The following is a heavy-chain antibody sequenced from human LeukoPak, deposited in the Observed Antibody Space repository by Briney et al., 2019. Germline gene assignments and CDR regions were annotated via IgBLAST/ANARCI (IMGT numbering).Heavy chain of an antibody. CDR1: GFTFSSYA. J-gene: IGHJ4*02. CDR2: ISGSGST. Sequence: GGSLRLSCAASGFTFSSYAMSWVRQAPGKGLEWVSAISGSGSTYNADSAKGRFTISRDNSKNTLYLQMNSLRAEDTAVYYCAKAEFTHSSSWYAYWGQGTLVTVSS. D-gene: IGHD6-13*01. V-gene: IGHV3-23*01. CDR3: AKAEFTHSSSWYAY.